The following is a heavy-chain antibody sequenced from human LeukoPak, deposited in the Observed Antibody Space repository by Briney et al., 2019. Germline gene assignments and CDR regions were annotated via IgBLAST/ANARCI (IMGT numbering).Heavy chain of an antibody. D-gene: IGHD3-10*01. CDR2: MNPNSGNT. V-gene: IGHV1-8*01. Sequence: GESLKISCKGSGYSFTSYWIGWVRQATGQGLEWMGWMNPNSGNTGYAQKFQGRVTMTRNTSISTAYMELSSLRSEDTAVYYCARGRWFGESSRLYYYYGMDVWGQGTTVTVSS. CDR3: ARGRWFGESSRLYYYYGMDV. CDR1: GYSFTSYW. J-gene: IGHJ6*02.